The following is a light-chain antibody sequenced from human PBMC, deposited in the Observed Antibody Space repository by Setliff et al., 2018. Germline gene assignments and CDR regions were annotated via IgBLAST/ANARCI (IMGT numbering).Light chain of an antibody. Sequence: QAVVTQEPSLTVSPGGTVTLTCGSSSGAVTNGHYPYWFQQRPGPAPTTLIYDTSNKYSWTPARFSGSLLGGKAALTLSGAQPEDEADYFCFLSYYGTVVFGGGTKVTVL. CDR2: DTS. V-gene: IGLV7-46*01. J-gene: IGLJ2*01. CDR3: FLSYYGTVV. CDR1: SGAVTNGHY.